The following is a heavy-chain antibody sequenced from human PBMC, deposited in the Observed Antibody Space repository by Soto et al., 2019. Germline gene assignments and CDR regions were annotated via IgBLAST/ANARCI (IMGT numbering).Heavy chain of an antibody. V-gene: IGHV4-34*01. Sequence: SETLSLTCAVYGGSFSGYYWSWIRQPPGKGLEWIGEINHSGSTNYNPSLKSRVTISVDTSKNQFSLKLSSVTAADTAVYYCAGFSMGYCSGGSCYSGFYYYYYYGMDVWGQGTTVTVSS. D-gene: IGHD2-15*01. CDR3: AGFSMGYCSGGSCYSGFYYYYYYGMDV. CDR2: INHSGST. J-gene: IGHJ6*02. CDR1: GGSFSGYY.